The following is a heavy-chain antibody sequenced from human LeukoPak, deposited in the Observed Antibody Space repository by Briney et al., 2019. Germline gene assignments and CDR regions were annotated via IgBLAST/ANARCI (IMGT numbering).Heavy chain of an antibody. Sequence: ASVKVSCKASGYTFTGYYMHWVRQAPGQGLEWMGWINPNSGGTNYARKFQGRVTMTRDTSISTAYMELSRLRSDDTAVYYCARVNILTGYPYYYYGMDVWGQGTTVPVSS. V-gene: IGHV1-2*02. D-gene: IGHD3-9*01. J-gene: IGHJ6*02. CDR2: INPNSGGT. CDR3: ARVNILTGYPYYYYGMDV. CDR1: GYTFTGYY.